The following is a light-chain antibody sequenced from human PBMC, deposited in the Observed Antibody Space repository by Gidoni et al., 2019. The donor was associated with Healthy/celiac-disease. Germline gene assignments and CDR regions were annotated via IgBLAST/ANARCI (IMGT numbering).Light chain of an antibody. CDR1: NIGNKN. J-gene: IGLJ2*01. CDR3: QVWDSSTVV. CDR2: RDS. V-gene: IGLV3-9*01. Sequence: SYVLTQPLSVSVALGQTARISCGGNNIGNKNVHWYQQKPGQAPVLVIYRDSNRPSGIPERFSGSNSGNTATLTISRAQGGDEADYYCQVWDSSTVVFGGGTKLTVL.